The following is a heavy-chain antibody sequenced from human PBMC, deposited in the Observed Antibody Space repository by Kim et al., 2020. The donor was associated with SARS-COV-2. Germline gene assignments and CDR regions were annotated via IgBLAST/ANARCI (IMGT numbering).Heavy chain of an antibody. J-gene: IGHJ3*02. CDR1: GYTFTGYY. CDR3: ATAFCSSTSCYRVAAFDI. Sequence: ASVKVSCKASGYTFTGYYMHWVRQAPGQGLEWMGWINPNSGGTNYAQKFQGRVTMTRDTSISTAYMELSRLRSDDTAVYYCATAFCSSTSCYRVAAFDIWGQGKMVTVSS. D-gene: IGHD2-2*01. V-gene: IGHV1-2*02. CDR2: INPNSGGT.